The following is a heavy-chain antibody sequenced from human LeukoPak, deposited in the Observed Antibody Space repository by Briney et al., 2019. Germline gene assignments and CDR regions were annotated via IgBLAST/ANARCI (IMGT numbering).Heavy chain of an antibody. CDR3: ASSSFFYYYGMDV. D-gene: IGHD6-13*01. CDR1: GYTFTSYD. J-gene: IGHJ6*02. V-gene: IGHV1-8*01. CDR2: MNPNSGDT. Sequence: ASVKVSCKASGYTFTSYDFIWVRQAPGQGLEWMGWMNPNSGDTGYAQKLLGRVTMTRNTSISTAYMELSSLRSEDTAVYFCASSSFFYYYGMDVWGQGTTVTVSS.